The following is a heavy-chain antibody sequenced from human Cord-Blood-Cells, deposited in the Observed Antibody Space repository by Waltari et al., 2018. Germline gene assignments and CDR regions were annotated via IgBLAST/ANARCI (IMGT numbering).Heavy chain of an antibody. J-gene: IGHJ4*02. CDR1: GFTFSSYA. V-gene: IGHV3-30-3*01. CDR3: ARGGDFDY. Sequence: QVQLVESGGGVVQPGRSLRLSCAASGFTFSSYAMHWVRQAPGKGLEWVAVISYDGSNKYYADSVKGRFTISRDNSKNTLYLQMNSLRAEDTAGYYCARGGDFDYWGQGTLVTVSS. CDR2: ISYDGSNK. D-gene: IGHD3-10*01.